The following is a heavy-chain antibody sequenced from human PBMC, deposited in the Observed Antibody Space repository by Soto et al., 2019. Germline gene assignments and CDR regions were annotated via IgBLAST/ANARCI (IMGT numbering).Heavy chain of an antibody. CDR1: GGSISSSSYY. Sequence: SETLSLTCTVSGGSISSSSYYWGWIRQPPGKGLEWIGYIYYSGSTNYNPSLKSRVTISVDTSKNQFSLKLSSVTAADTAVYYCARYVLRYFAIDYWGQGTLVTVSS. CDR2: IYYSGST. V-gene: IGHV4-61*05. CDR3: ARYVLRYFAIDY. D-gene: IGHD3-9*01. J-gene: IGHJ4*02.